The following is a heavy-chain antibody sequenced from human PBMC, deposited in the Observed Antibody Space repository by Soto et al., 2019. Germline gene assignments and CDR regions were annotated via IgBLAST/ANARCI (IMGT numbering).Heavy chain of an antibody. CDR3: AKGRLSGSLNDQPFDY. V-gene: IGHV3-30*18. CDR1: GFTFSSYG. CDR2: ISYDGSNK. J-gene: IGHJ4*02. D-gene: IGHD1-26*01. Sequence: QVQLVESGGGVVQPGRSLRLSCAASGFTFSSYGMHWVRQAPGKGLEWVAVISYDGSNKYYADSVKGRFTISRDNSKNTLDLQMNSLRAEDTAVYYCAKGRLSGSLNDQPFDYWGQGTLVTVSS.